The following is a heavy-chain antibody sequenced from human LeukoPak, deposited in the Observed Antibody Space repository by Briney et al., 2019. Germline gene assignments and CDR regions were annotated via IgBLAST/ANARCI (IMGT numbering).Heavy chain of an antibody. CDR3: ARGGTGTWFCPAY. CDR2: INPSGGTT. Sequence: ASVKVSCKASGYTFTTYFIHWVRQAPGQGLEWMVIINPSGGTTSYKQKFQARHTMTRDTSTSTAYMDPTSLRSQDTAVYYRARGGTGTWFCPAYWGQGTPVPVSS. CDR1: GYTFTTYF. D-gene: IGHD3-10*01. V-gene: IGHV1-46*01. J-gene: IGHJ4*02.